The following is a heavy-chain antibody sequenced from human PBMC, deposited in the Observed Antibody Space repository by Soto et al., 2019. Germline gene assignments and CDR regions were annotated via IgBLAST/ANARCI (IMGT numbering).Heavy chain of an antibody. CDR2: IKQDGSEK. J-gene: IGHJ4*02. V-gene: IGHV3-7*01. CDR1: GFTFSSYW. D-gene: IGHD4-4*01. Sequence: EVQLVESGGGLVQPGGSLRLSCAASGFTFSSYWMSWVRQAPGKGLEWVANIKQDGSEKYYVDYVKGRFTISRDNAKNSLYLQMNSLRAEDTAVYYCARALTVTKYYFDYWGQGTLVTVSS. CDR3: ARALTVTKYYFDY.